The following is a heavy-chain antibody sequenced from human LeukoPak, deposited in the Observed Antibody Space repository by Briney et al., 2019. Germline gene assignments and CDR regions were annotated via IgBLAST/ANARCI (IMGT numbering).Heavy chain of an antibody. CDR2: IHHSGST. J-gene: IGHJ5*02. Sequence: SETLSLTCAVYGGSFSGYYWSWVRQPPGKGLEWIGEIHHSGSTNYNPSLNNRVTISVDTSKNQFSLKLSSVTAVDKAVYYCARAPSWYPYNWFDPWGQGTLVTVSS. CDR3: ARAPSWYPYNWFDP. CDR1: GGSFSGYY. D-gene: IGHD6-13*01. V-gene: IGHV4-34*01.